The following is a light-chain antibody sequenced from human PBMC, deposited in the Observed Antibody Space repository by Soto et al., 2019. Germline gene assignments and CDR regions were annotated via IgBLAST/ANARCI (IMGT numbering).Light chain of an antibody. Sequence: QAVVTQPPSVSGAPGQRVTISCTGSSSNIGAGYDVHWYQQLPGTAPKLLIYGNSNRPSGVPDRFSGSKSGTSASLAITGLQAEDEADYYCQSYDSRLTHVVFGGGTKLTVL. CDR1: SSNIGAGYD. CDR2: GNS. CDR3: QSYDSRLTHVV. V-gene: IGLV1-40*01. J-gene: IGLJ2*01.